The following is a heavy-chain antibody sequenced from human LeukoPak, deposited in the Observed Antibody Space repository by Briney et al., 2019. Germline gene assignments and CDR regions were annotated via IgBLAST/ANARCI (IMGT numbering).Heavy chain of an antibody. D-gene: IGHD3-22*01. CDR2: IYPGDSDT. CDR3: ARRDHYDSRGCDGFWLDP. J-gene: IGHJ5*02. V-gene: IGHV5-51*01. Sequence: GESLKISCKGSGYSFSTYWIAWVRQMPGKGLEWMGIIYPGDSDTRYSPSFQGQVTISADKSISTAYLQWSSLKASDTAMYYCARRDHYDSRGCDGFWLDPWGQGTLVTVSS. CDR1: GYSFSTYW.